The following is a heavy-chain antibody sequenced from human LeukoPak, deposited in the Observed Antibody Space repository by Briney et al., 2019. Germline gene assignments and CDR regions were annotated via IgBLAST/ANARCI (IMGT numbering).Heavy chain of an antibody. CDR2: ISWNSGSI. CDR3: AKATTVTPRTPLDY. J-gene: IGHJ4*02. V-gene: IGHV3-9*01. Sequence: GRSLRLSCAASGFTFDDYAMHWVRQAPGKGLEWVSGISWNSGSIGHADSVKGRFTISRDNAKNSLYLQMNSLRAEDTALYYCAKATTVTPRTPLDYWGQGTLVTVSS. D-gene: IGHD4-17*01. CDR1: GFTFDDYA.